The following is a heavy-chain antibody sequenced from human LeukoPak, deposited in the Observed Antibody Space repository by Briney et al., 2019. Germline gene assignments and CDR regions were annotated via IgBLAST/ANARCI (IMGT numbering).Heavy chain of an antibody. V-gene: IGHV1-69*05. CDR1: GGPFSSYA. Sequence: VKVSFKASGGPFSSYAISWVRPAPGQGLEWMGGIIPIFGTANYAQKFQGRVTITTDESTSTAYMELSSLRSEDTAVYYCALKEQQLVPRAWFDPWGQGTLVTVSS. J-gene: IGHJ5*02. CDR2: IIPIFGTA. D-gene: IGHD6-13*01. CDR3: ALKEQQLVPRAWFDP.